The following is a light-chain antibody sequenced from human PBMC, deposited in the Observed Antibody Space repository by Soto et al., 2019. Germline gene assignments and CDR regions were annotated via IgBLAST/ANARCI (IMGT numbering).Light chain of an antibody. CDR3: QQRSNWPSWT. CDR1: QSVSSRY. V-gene: IGKV3D-20*02. Sequence: ELVVTMSPDTLSLYQREWAPLSCIFIQSVSSRYLAWYQHKPGQAPRLLIYGATSRATGIPDRFSGSGSGTDFTLTISSLEPEDFAVYYCQQRSNWPSWTFGQGTKVDNK. J-gene: IGKJ1*01. CDR2: GAT.